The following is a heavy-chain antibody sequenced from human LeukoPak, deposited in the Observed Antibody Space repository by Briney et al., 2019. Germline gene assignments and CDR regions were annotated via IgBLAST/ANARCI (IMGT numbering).Heavy chain of an antibody. V-gene: IGHV3-23*01. CDR3: ARSATLGPTAADHGY. Sequence: NPGGSLRLSCAASGFTFSSYAMSWVRQAPGKGLEWVSSISGSGSSAHYADSVKGRFTISRDNSKNTLSLQMKSLRAEDTAVYYCARSATLGPTAADHGYWGQGTLVTVSS. CDR2: ISGSGSSA. D-gene: IGHD1-1*01. CDR1: GFTFSSYA. J-gene: IGHJ4*02.